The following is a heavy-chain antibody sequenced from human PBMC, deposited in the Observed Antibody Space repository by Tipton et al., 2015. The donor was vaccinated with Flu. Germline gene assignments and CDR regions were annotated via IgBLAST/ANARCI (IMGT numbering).Heavy chain of an antibody. D-gene: IGHD3-10*01. CDR3: ARDQRLGSGSSPLDL. J-gene: IGHJ5*02. CDR2: ISSGGVTT. V-gene: IGHV3-48*03. CDR1: GFALSSYE. Sequence: SLRLSCTVSGFALSSYEMNWVRQAPGKGLEWISYISSGGVTTYYADSVKGRFTISRDNAKNSLYLQMEYLRAEDTAVYYCARDQRLGSGSSPLDLWGQGTLVTVS.